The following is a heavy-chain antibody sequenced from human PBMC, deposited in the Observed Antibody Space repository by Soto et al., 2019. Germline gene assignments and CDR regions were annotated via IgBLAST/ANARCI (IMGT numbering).Heavy chain of an antibody. CDR1: GFTFSYYS. CDR2: ISYDGSNK. J-gene: IGHJ4*02. V-gene: IGHV3-30*18. Sequence: SLRLSCAASGFTFSYYSMHWVRQAPGKGLEWVAVISYDGSNKYYADSVKGRFIISRDNSKNRLYLQMNSLRAEDTAVYYCAKGPPLDYWGQGTLVTVSS. CDR3: AKGPPLDY.